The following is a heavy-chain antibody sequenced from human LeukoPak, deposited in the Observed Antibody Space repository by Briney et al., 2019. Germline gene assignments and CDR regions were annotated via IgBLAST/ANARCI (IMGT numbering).Heavy chain of an antibody. CDR1: GFTFSSYA. CDR2: ISSSGGST. Sequence: PGGSLRLSCAASGFTFSSYAMSWVRQAPGKGLEWVSAISSSGGSTYYADSVKGRFTISRDNSKNTLYLQMNSLRAEDTAVYYCAKSSIAARAPFDYWGQGTLVTVSS. D-gene: IGHD6-6*01. CDR3: AKSSIAARAPFDY. V-gene: IGHV3-23*01. J-gene: IGHJ4*02.